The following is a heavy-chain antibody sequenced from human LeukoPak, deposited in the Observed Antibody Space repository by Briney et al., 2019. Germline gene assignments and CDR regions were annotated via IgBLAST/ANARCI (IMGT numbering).Heavy chain of an antibody. J-gene: IGHJ6*02. Sequence: SETLSLTCTVSGGSISSYYWSWIRQPPGKGLEWIGYIYYSGSTNYNPSLKSRVTISVDTSKNQFSLKLSSVTAADTAVFYCARDRGFKKMAGYYYYGMDVWGQGTTVTVSS. CDR3: ARDRGFKKMAGYYYYGMDV. D-gene: IGHD5-24*01. CDR1: GGSISSYY. V-gene: IGHV4-59*01. CDR2: IYYSGST.